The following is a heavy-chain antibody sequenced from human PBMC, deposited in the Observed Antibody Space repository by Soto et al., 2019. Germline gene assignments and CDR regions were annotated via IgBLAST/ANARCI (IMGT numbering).Heavy chain of an antibody. CDR2: MNPNSGNT. J-gene: IGHJ5*02. V-gene: IGHV1-8*01. D-gene: IGHD2-8*01. CDR3: TTAGDIVLMGANWFDP. Sequence: ASVKVSCKASGYTFTSYDINWVRQATGQGLEWMGWMNPNSGNTGYAQKFQGRVTMTRNTSISTAYMELSSLRSEDTAVYYCTTAGDIVLMGANWFDPWGQGTLVTVSS. CDR1: GYTFTSYD.